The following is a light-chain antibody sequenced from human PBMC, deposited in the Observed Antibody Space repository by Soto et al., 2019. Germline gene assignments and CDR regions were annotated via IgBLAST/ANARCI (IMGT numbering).Light chain of an antibody. J-gene: IGLJ3*02. CDR2: DIS. Sequence: QAVVTQDPSLTGSPGGTVTLTCAASTGAVSSDHWRYWYQQKPGQAPRTLIYDISSKHSWTPARFSGSLLGGKAALSLSGAQPEDEDDYYCLLSYSGAWVFGGGTKLTVL. V-gene: IGLV7-46*01. CDR3: LLSYSGAWV. CDR1: TGAVSSDHW.